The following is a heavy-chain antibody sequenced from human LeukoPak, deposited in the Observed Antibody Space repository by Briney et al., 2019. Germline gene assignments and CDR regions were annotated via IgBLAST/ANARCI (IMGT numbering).Heavy chain of an antibody. CDR1: GYTFTSYH. Sequence: ASVKVSCKASGYTFTSYHMHWVRQAPGQGLEWMGWINPNSGGTNYARKVQGRVTMTRDTSISTAYMELSRLRSDDTAVYYCARIRYYYESNENNRFAYWGQRPLVTVS. J-gene: IGHJ4*02. CDR2: INPNSGGT. D-gene: IGHD3-22*01. CDR3: ARIRYYYESNENNRFAY. V-gene: IGHV1-2*02.